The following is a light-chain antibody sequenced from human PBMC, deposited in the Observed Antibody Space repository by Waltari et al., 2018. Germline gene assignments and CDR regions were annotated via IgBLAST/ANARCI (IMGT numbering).Light chain of an antibody. CDR1: SSDIGPKN. CDR2: RNN. J-gene: IGLJ2*01. CDR3: AAWDNSLSRVI. Sequence: QSVLTQPPSASGPPGQRVTISCSASSSDIGPKNVYWYQQLPGTAPNLLIYRNNQRPSGVPDRFSGSKSGTSASLAIGGLRSEDEAYYYCAAWDNSLSRVIFGGGTKLSVL. V-gene: IGLV1-47*01.